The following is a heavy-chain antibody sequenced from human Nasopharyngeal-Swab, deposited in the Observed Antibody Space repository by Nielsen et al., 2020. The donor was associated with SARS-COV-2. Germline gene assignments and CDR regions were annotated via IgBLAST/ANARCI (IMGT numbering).Heavy chain of an antibody. V-gene: IGHV3-74*01. CDR2: IKSDGSST. J-gene: IGHJ6*02. CDR1: GFTFSSYW. CDR3: ARGPSERFLEWLNKNGMDV. Sequence: GESLKISCAASGFTFSSYWMHWVRQAPGKGLVWVSRIKSDGSSTSYADSVKGRFTISRDNAKNTLYLQMNSLRAEDTAVYYCARGPSERFLEWLNKNGMDVWGQGTTVTVSS. D-gene: IGHD3-3*01.